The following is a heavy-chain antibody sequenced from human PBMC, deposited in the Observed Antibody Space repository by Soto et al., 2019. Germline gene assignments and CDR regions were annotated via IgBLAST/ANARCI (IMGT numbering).Heavy chain of an antibody. Sequence: ESGGGLIQPGGSLRLSCAASGFTVSSNYMSWVRQAPGKGLEWVSVIYSVGSTYYADSVKGRFTISRDNSKNTLYLQMNSLRAEDTAVYYCARGEALWVFVYWGQGTLVTVSS. V-gene: IGHV3-53*01. J-gene: IGHJ4*02. CDR3: ARGEALWVFVY. CDR2: IYSVGST. CDR1: GFTVSSNY. D-gene: IGHD7-27*01.